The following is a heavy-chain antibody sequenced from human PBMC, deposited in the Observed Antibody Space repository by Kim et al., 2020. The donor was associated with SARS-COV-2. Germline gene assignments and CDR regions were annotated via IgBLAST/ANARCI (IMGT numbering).Heavy chain of an antibody. D-gene: IGHD6-6*01. Sequence: GGSLRLSCAASGFTFSDYYMSWIRQAPGKGLEWVSYISSSSSYTNYADSVKGRFTISRDNAKNSLYLQMNSLRAEDTAVYYCARVDSSSDTLGLRKSEYFQHWGQGTLVTVSS. V-gene: IGHV3-11*06. J-gene: IGHJ1*01. CDR1: GFTFSDYY. CDR3: ARVDSSSDTLGLRKSEYFQH. CDR2: ISSSSSYT.